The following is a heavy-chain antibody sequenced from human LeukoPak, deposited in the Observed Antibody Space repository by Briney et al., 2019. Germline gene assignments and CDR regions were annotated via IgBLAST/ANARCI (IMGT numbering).Heavy chain of an antibody. CDR3: AKFSPMTASHYFDF. CDR1: GFTFSDYY. V-gene: IGHV3-11*03. J-gene: IGHJ4*02. D-gene: IGHD2-21*02. Sequence: GGSLRLSCAASGFTFSDYYMSWIRQAPGKGLEWVSYISHSSSYTDYADSVKGRFTISRDNAKNSLYLQMNSLRAEDTAVYSCAKFSPMTASHYFDFWGQGTLVTVSS. CDR2: ISHSSSYT.